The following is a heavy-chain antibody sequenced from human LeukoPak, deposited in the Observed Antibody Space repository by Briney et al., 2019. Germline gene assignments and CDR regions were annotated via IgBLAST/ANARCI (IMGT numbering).Heavy chain of an antibody. D-gene: IGHD3-22*01. J-gene: IGHJ4*02. Sequence: GASVKVSCKASGYTFTSYYMHWVRQAPGQGPEWMGIINPSGGSTSYAQKFQGRVTMTRDTSTSTVYMELSSLRSEDTAVYYCARGRSIPHYYDSSGYPTFDYWGQGTLVTVSS. CDR1: GYTFTSYY. CDR2: INPSGGST. V-gene: IGHV1-46*01. CDR3: ARGRSIPHYYDSSGYPTFDY.